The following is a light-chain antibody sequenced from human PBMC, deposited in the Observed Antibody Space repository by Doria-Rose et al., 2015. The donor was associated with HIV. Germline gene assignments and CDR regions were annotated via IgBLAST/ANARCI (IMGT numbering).Light chain of an antibody. CDR3: QQYYDTPS. Sequence: DIRMTQSPESLGMSLGERATLNCKSNQSLLYNSHNYLAWYQQKPGQPPKLLIYWASTRQSGVPARFSGSGSGTDFTLTISSLEAEDVAVYYCQQYYDTPSFGPGTTVDIK. J-gene: IGKJ3*01. CDR1: QSLLYNSHNY. CDR2: WAS. V-gene: IGKV4-1*01.